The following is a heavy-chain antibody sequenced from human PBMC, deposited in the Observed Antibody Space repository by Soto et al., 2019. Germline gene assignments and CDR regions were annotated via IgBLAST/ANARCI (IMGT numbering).Heavy chain of an antibody. CDR3: ASRDPGTSVDY. CDR1: GGPFNGFY. CDR2: INPGGST. D-gene: IGHD1-7*01. J-gene: IGHJ4*02. Sequence: PSETLSLTCGVFGGPFNGFYWSWIRQPPGKGLEWIGEINPGGSTHYNPSLRSRLTLSADTSRNQFSLKVTSLTAADTAVYYCASRDPGTSVDYWGQGTLVTVSS. V-gene: IGHV4-34*01.